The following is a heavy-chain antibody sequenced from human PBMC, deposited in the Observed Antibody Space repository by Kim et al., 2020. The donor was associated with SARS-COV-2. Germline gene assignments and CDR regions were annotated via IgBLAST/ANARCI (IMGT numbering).Heavy chain of an antibody. CDR1: GFTFSSYG. CDR2: IWYDGSNK. J-gene: IGHJ6*02. D-gene: IGHD2-15*01. Sequence: GGSLRLSCAASGFTFSSYGMHWVRQAPGKGLEWVAVIWYDGSNKYYADSVKGRFTISRDNSKNTLYLQMNSLRAEDTAVYYCARDGALSGYCSGGSCYYYYYGMDLWGQGATVTGSS. CDR3: ARDGALSGYCSGGSCYYYYYGMDL. V-gene: IGHV3-33*01.